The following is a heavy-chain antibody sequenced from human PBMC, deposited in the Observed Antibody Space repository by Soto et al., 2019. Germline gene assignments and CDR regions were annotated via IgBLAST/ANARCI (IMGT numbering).Heavy chain of an antibody. V-gene: IGHV1-8*02. J-gene: IGHJ6*02. CDR2: MNPNSGNT. CDR1: GYTFTSYG. Sequence: ASVKVSCKASGYTFTSYGINWVRQATGQGLEWMGWMNPNSGNTGYAQKFQGRVTMTRNTSISTAYMELSSLRSEDTAVYYCARGVRVRGVIGYYYGMDVWGQGTTVTVSS. D-gene: IGHD3-10*01. CDR3: ARGVRVRGVIGYYYGMDV.